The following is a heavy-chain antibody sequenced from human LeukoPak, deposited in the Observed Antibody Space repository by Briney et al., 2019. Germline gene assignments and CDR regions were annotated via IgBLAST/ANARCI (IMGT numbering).Heavy chain of an antibody. CDR3: ASHSGSFPGGYYYYYMDV. D-gene: IGHD1-26*01. J-gene: IGHJ6*03. CDR1: GFTFSSYA. V-gene: IGHV3-23*01. Sequence: PGGSLRLSCAASGFTFSSYAMSWVRQAPGKGLEWVSAISGSGGSTYYADSVKGRFTISRDNSKNTLYLQMNSLRAEDTAVYYCASHSGSFPGGYYYYYMDVWGKGTTVTVSS. CDR2: ISGSGGST.